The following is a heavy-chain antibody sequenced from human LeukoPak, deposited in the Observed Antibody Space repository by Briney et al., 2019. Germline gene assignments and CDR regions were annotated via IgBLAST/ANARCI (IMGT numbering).Heavy chain of an antibody. Sequence: PSQTLSLTCAISGDSVSSNSVTWNWIRQSPSRGLEWLGRTYYRSTWYNDYAVSVRGRITVNPDTSKNQFSLHLNSVTPEDTAVYYCAKDHYWSIDYWGRGTLVTVSS. V-gene: IGHV6-1*01. D-gene: IGHD3-3*01. CDR2: TYYRSTWYN. CDR1: GDSVSSNSVT. CDR3: AKDHYWSIDY. J-gene: IGHJ4*02.